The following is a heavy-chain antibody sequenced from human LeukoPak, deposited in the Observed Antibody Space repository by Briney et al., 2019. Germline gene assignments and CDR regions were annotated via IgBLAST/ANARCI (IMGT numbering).Heavy chain of an antibody. J-gene: IGHJ4*02. CDR1: GFTFSNHW. Sequence: GGSLRLSCEASGFTFSNHWMHWVRQAPGKGLVWVSRINSDGSSTSYADSVKGRFTISRDNAKNTLYLQMNSLRAENTAVYYCAKNKYSSGPKPLFDYWGQGTLVTVSS. D-gene: IGHD6-19*01. CDR3: AKNKYSSGPKPLFDY. V-gene: IGHV3-74*01. CDR2: INSDGSST.